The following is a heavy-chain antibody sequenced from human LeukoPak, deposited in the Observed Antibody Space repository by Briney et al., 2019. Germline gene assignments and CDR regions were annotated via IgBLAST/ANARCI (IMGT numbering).Heavy chain of an antibody. CDR3: ARACKAAAGTLVCLDAFDI. V-gene: IGHV4-4*07. D-gene: IGHD6-13*01. Sequence: SETLSLTCTVSGGSISSYYWSWIRQPAGKGLEWIGRIYTSGSTNYNPSLKSRVTMSVDTSKNQFSLKLSSVTAADTAVYYCARACKAAAGTLVCLDAFDIWGQGTMVTVSS. CDR2: IYTSGST. CDR1: GGSISSYY. J-gene: IGHJ3*02.